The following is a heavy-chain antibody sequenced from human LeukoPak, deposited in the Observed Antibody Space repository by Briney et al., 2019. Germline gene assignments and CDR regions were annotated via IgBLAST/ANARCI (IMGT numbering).Heavy chain of an antibody. CDR3: ARGLPLATFFDY. D-gene: IGHD5-12*01. CDR1: GGSTSSGGYY. J-gene: IGHJ4*02. V-gene: IGHV4-31*03. Sequence: SETLSLTCTVSGGSTSSGGYYWSWIRQHPGKGLEWIGYIYYSGSTYYNPSLKSRVTISVDTSKNQFSLKLSSVTAADTAVYYCARGLPLATFFDYWGQGTLVTVSS. CDR2: IYYSGST.